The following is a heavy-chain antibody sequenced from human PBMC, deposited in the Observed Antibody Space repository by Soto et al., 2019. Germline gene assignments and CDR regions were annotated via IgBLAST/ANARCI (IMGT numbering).Heavy chain of an antibody. CDR3: ARDYDYVWGSYRFFDY. CDR2: ITGSGGST. D-gene: IGHD3-16*02. J-gene: IGHJ4*02. CDR1: GFTFSSYA. Sequence: PGGSLRLSCAASGFTFSSYAMSWVRQAPGKGLEWVSGITGSGGSTYYADSVKGRFTISRDNAKNSLYLQMNSLRDEDTAVYYCARDYDYVWGSYRFFDYWGQGTLVTVSS. V-gene: IGHV3-23*01.